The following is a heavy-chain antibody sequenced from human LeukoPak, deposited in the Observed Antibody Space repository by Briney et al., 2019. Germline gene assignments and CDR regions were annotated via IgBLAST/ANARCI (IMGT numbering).Heavy chain of an antibody. V-gene: IGHV4-59*02. CDR1: GGSVSDYY. J-gene: IGHJ5*02. Sequence: SSETLSLTCTISGGSVSDYYWSWIRQSPGKGLEWIGYIYHTGSTSYSPSLKSRVTISADTSQNQFSLKLSSVTAADTAVYYCARQEQQLIYNWFDPWGQGTLVTVSS. CDR2: IYHTGST. D-gene: IGHD6-13*01. CDR3: ARQEQQLIYNWFDP.